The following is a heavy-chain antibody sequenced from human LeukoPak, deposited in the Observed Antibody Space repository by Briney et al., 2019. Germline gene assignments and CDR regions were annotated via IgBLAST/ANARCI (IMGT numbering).Heavy chain of an antibody. CDR2: IYYSGST. D-gene: IGHD3-3*01. Sequence: SETLSLTCTVSGGSISSYYWSWIRQPPGKGLEWIGYIYYSGSTNYNPSLKSRVTISVDTSKNQFSLKLSSVTAADTAVYYCARETMGITIFGVVILGIDPWGQGTLVTVSS. J-gene: IGHJ5*02. CDR1: GGSISSYY. V-gene: IGHV4-59*12. CDR3: ARETMGITIFGVVILGIDP.